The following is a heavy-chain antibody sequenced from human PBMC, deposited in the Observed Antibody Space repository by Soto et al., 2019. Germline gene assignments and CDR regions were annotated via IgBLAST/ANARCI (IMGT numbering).Heavy chain of an antibody. D-gene: IGHD2-21*02. CDR1: GFTFSSYG. CDR2: ISYDGSNK. J-gene: IGHJ4*02. V-gene: IGHV3-30*18. Sequence: PVGSLRLSCAASGFTFSSYGMHWVRQAPGKGLEWVAVISYDGSNKYYTDSVKGRFTISRDNSKNTLYLQMNSLRAEDTAVYYCAKDRGGDYYFDYWGQGTLVTVSS. CDR3: AKDRGGDYYFDY.